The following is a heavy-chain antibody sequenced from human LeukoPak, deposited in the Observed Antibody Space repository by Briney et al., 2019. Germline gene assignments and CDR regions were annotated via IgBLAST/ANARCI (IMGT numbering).Heavy chain of an antibody. V-gene: IGHV3-30*19. J-gene: IGHJ4*02. D-gene: IGHD2-2*01. CDR3: ARDWGSIVVVPAAPENYFDY. CDR2: ISYDGSNK. Sequence: GGSLRLSCAASGFTFSSYGMHWVRQAPGKGLEWVAVISYDGSNKYYADSVKGRFTISRDNSKNTLYLQMNSLRAEDTAVYYCARDWGSIVVVPAAPENYFDYWGQGTLVTVSS. CDR1: GFTFSSYG.